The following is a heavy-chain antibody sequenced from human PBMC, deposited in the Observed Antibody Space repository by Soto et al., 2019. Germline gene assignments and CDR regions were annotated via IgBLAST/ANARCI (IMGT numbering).Heavy chain of an antibody. CDR3: SGGVGDAF. J-gene: IGHJ4*02. CDR2: INQDGSEK. V-gene: IGHV3-7*04. D-gene: IGHD1-26*01. CDR1: ESTVSRDW. Sequence: EVHLVESGGGLVQTGGSLRLSCASFESTVSRDWMNWVRQAPWKGLEWVAHINQDGSEKYYVDSVKGRFTISRDNAKKSLYLQMNSLRLADRAMYYCSGGVGDAFWGQGTLVTVSS.